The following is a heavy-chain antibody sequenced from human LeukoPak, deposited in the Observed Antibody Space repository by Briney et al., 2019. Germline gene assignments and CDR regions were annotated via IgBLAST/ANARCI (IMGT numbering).Heavy chain of an antibody. CDR1: GFTFSSYG. V-gene: IGHV3-23*01. J-gene: IGHJ4*02. CDR3: AKETGYGSGSYYFDY. Sequence: GGSLRLSCGASGFTFSSYGMSWVRQAPGKGLERVSDISGSGGSTYYADSVKGRFTISRDNSKNTLYLQMNSLRAEDTAVYYCAKETGYGSGSYYFDYWGQGTLVTVSS. CDR2: ISGSGGST. D-gene: IGHD3-10*01.